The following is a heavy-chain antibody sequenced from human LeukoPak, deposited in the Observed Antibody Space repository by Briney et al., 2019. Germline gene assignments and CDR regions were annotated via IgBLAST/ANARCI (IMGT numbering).Heavy chain of an antibody. J-gene: IGHJ5*02. CDR3: ARGPLLWFGELLYWFDP. D-gene: IGHD3-10*01. CDR1: GGTFSSYA. Sequence: SVKVSCKASGGTFSSYAISWVRQAPGQGLEWMGGIIPIFGTANYAQKFQGRVTITTDESTSTAYMELSSLRSEDTAVYYCARGPLLWFGELLYWFDPWGQGTLVTVSS. V-gene: IGHV1-69*05. CDR2: IIPIFGTA.